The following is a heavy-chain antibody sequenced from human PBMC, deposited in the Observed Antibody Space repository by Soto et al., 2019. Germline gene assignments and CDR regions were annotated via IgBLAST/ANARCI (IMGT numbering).Heavy chain of an antibody. CDR2: ISSTTNYI. Sequence: GGSLRLSCAASGFTFTRYSMNWVRQAPGKGLEWVSSISSTTNYIYYADSMRGRFTVSRDNAKNSVYLEMNSLSAEDTALYYCARESEDLTSNFDYWGQGTLVTVSS. CDR3: ARESEDLTSNFDY. J-gene: IGHJ4*02. V-gene: IGHV3-21*01. CDR1: GFTFTRYS.